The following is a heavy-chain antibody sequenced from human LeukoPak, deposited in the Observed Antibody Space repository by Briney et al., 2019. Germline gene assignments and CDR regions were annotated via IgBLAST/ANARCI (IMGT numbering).Heavy chain of an antibody. D-gene: IGHD3-22*01. V-gene: IGHV3-48*01. CDR3: ARGSTYYDSSGQVPFDY. Sequence: QAGGSLRLSCAASGFTFSSYGMHWVRQAPGKGLEWVSYISSSSSTIYYADSVKGRFTISRDNAKNSLYLQMNSLRAEDTAVYYCARGSTYYDSSGQVPFDYWGQGTLVTVSS. CDR2: ISSSSSTI. CDR1: GFTFSSYG. J-gene: IGHJ4*02.